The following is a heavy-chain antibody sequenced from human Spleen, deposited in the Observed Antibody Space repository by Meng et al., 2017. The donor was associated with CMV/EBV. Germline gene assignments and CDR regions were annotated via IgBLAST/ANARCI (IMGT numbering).Heavy chain of an antibody. CDR2: INHSGST. V-gene: IGHV4-34*01. CDR1: GGSFSGYY. D-gene: IGHD2-21*02. J-gene: IGHJ4*02. CDR3: ARDVFAYCGGDCYSGYFDY. Sequence: QVQLQQLGAGLLKPSETLSLTCAVYGGSFSGYYWSWIRQPPGKGLEWIGEINHSGSTNYNPSLKSRVTISVDTSKNQFSLKLSSVTAADTTVYYCARDVFAYCGGDCYSGYFDYWGQGTLVTVSS.